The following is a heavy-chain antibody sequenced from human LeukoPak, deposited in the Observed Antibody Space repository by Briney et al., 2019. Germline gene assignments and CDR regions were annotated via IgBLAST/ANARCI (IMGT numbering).Heavy chain of an antibody. CDR3: ARTPISIFGVVRKGFDP. J-gene: IGHJ5*02. CDR1: GGSISSGSYY. V-gene: IGHV4-61*02. Sequence: PSQTLSLTCTVSGGSISSGSYYWSWIRQPAGKGLEWIGRIYTSGSTNYNPSLKSRVTISVDTSKNQFSLKLSSVTAADTAVYYCARTPISIFGVVRKGFDPWGQGTLVTVSS. CDR2: IYTSGST. D-gene: IGHD3-3*01.